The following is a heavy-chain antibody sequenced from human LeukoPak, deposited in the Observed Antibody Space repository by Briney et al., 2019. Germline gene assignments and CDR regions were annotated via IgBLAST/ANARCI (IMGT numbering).Heavy chain of an antibody. Sequence: SETLSLTCAVSGGSISSSNWWSWVRQPPGKGLEWIGEIYHSGSTNCNPSLKSRVTISVDKSKNQFSLKLSSVTAADTAVYYCASYYGSGSSQGGYWYFDLWGRGTLVTVSS. J-gene: IGHJ2*01. CDR1: GGSISSSNW. V-gene: IGHV4-4*02. D-gene: IGHD3-10*01. CDR2: IYHSGST. CDR3: ASYYGSGSSQGGYWYFDL.